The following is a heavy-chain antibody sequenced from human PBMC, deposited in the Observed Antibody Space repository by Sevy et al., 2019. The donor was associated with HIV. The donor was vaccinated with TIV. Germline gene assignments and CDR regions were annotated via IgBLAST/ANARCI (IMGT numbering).Heavy chain of an antibody. D-gene: IGHD6-13*01. V-gene: IGHV1-8*01. CDR2: MNPDSGKR. CDR3: ARADLDSSTFFYYYGMDV. Sequence: ASVKVSCKTSGYTFTSYDINWVRQATGQGLEWMGWMNPDSGKRGYAQKFQGRVTMTTNTSISTAYMELCSLRSEDSAVYDCARADLDSSTFFYYYGMDVWGQGTTVTVSS. CDR1: GYTFTSYD. J-gene: IGHJ6*02.